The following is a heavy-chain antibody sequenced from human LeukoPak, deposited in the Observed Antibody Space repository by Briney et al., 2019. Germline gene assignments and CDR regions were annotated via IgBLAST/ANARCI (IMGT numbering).Heavy chain of an antibody. J-gene: IGHJ4*02. D-gene: IGHD1-26*01. CDR1: GFIFSHYW. CDR3: VRDVGYYLFDF. CDR2: IKEDGSEE. Sequence: GGSLRLSCVASGFIFSHYWMTWVGQAPGKGVEWVGHIKEDGSEERYVDSVRGRFAISRDNAKNLLFLQMNSLGVDDTAMYFCVRDVGYYLFDFWGQGALVTVSS. V-gene: IGHV3-7*03.